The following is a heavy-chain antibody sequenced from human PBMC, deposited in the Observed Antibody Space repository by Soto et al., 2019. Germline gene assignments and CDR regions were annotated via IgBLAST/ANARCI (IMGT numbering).Heavy chain of an antibody. CDR2: ISAIGGTT. V-gene: IGHV3-23*01. J-gene: IGHJ4*02. Sequence: EVQLLESGGSLVQPGGSLRLSCAASGFPFNTYAMSWVRQAPGEGLEWVSGISAIGGTTYYADSVKGRFTISRDNSKNTLYLQMNSLRAEDTAVYYCAKVSRVGSTTNAYWGQGTLVTVSS. CDR1: GFPFNTYA. D-gene: IGHD1-26*01. CDR3: AKVSRVGSTTNAY.